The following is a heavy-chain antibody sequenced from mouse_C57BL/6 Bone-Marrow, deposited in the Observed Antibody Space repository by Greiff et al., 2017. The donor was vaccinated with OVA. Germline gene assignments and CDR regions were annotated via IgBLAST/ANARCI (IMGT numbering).Heavy chain of an antibody. D-gene: IGHD1-1*01. V-gene: IGHV1-59*01. Sequence: VQLQQPGAELVRPVTSVKLSCKASGYTFTSYWMHWVKQRPGQGLEWIGVIDPSDSYTNYNQKFKGKATLTVDTSSSTAYMQLSSLTSEDSAVYYCAPIYSDVWGTGTTVTVSS. CDR3: APIYSDV. J-gene: IGHJ1*03. CDR1: GYTFTSYW. CDR2: IDPSDSYT.